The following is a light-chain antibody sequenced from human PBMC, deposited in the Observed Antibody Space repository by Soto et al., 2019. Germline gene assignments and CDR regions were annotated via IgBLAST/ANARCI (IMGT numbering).Light chain of an antibody. CDR2: DVS. CDR3: QQYDSLPLT. CDR1: QDISNY. J-gene: IGKJ5*01. V-gene: IGKV1-33*01. Sequence: EIQMTQSPPSLSVSVGDRVTITCQASQDISNYLHWFQQKPGKAPQLLIFDVSNLQTGVPSRFSGGGSGTDFALTISSLEPEDIATYYCQQYDSLPLTFGQGTRLEIK.